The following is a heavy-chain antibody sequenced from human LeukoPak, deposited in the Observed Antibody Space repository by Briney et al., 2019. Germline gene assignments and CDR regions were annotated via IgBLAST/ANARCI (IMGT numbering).Heavy chain of an antibody. CDR2: INHSGST. D-gene: IGHD3-22*01. J-gene: IGHJ4*02. Sequence: PSETLSLTCAVYGGSFSGYYWSWIRQPPGKGLEWIGEINHSGSTNYNPSLKSRVTISVDTSKNQFSLKLSSVTAADTVVYYCASRPYYYDSSGYSVGYWGQGTLVTVSS. CDR1: GGSFSGYY. V-gene: IGHV4-34*01. CDR3: ASRPYYYDSSGYSVGY.